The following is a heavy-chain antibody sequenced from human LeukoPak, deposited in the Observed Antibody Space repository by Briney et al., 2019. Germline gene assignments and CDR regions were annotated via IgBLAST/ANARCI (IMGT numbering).Heavy chain of an antibody. V-gene: IGHV4-34*01. CDR1: GGSFSGYY. J-gene: IGHJ4*02. Sequence: SETLSLTCAVYGGSFSGYYWSWIRQPPGKGLEWLGEINHSGSTNYNPSLKSRVTISVDTSKNQFSLKLSSVTAADTAVYYCARRRRSGSYYFDYWGQGTLVTVSS. CDR3: ARRRRSGSYYFDY. D-gene: IGHD1-26*01. CDR2: INHSGST.